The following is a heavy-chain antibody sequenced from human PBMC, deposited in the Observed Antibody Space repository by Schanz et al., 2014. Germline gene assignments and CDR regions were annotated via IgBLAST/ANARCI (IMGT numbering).Heavy chain of an antibody. D-gene: IGHD2-15*01. CDR1: GFTFSSYA. V-gene: IGHV3-23*01. J-gene: IGHJ6*02. Sequence: EVQLLESGGGLVQPGGSLRLSCAASGFTFSSYAMSWVRQAPGKGLEWVSALSGSGGSTYYADSVKGRFTISRDNSKNTLYLQMNSLNADDTAVFYCAKGMGYCSGGTCYDYYYYGLDVWGQGTTVTVSS. CDR2: LSGSGGST. CDR3: AKGMGYCSGGTCYDYYYYGLDV.